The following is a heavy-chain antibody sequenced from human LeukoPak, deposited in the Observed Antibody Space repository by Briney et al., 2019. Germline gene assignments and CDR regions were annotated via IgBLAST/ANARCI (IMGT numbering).Heavy chain of an antibody. Sequence: GGSLRLSCAASGFTFSSYGMHWVRQAPGKGLEWVAVISYDGSNKYYADSVKGRFTISRDNSENTLCLQMNSLRAEDTAVYYCAKGWGFGGDWGQGTLVTVSS. CDR2: ISYDGSNK. CDR3: AKGWGFGGD. D-gene: IGHD3-16*01. V-gene: IGHV3-30*18. J-gene: IGHJ4*02. CDR1: GFTFSSYG.